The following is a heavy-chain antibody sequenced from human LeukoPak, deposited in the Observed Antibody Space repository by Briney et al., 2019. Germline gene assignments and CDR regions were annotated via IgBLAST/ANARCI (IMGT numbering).Heavy chain of an antibody. V-gene: IGHV7-4-1*02. CDR2: INTDTGNP. CDR3: ARELTSWSFDI. J-gene: IGHJ3*02. CDR1: GFTFARYP. D-gene: IGHD2-15*01. Sequence: ASVKVSCKASGFTFARYPMNWVRQAPGQGLEWMGWINTDTGNPTYAQGYTGRFVFPLDTSVSTTYLQISSLKADDTAVYYCARELTSWSFDIWGQGTMVTVSS.